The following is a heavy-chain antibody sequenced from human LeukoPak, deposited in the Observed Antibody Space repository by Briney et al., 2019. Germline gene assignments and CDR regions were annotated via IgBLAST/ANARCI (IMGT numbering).Heavy chain of an antibody. CDR2: IRSKAYGGTT. V-gene: IGHV3-49*04. D-gene: IGHD3-22*01. CDR1: GFTFSSYG. CDR3: TRRDYYDSSGYHY. Sequence: PGGSLRLSCVASGFTFSSYGMNWVRQAPGKGLEWVGFIRSKAYGGTTEYAASVKGRFTISRDDSKSIAYLQMNSLKTEDTAVYYCTRRDYYDSSGYHYWGQGTLVTVSS. J-gene: IGHJ4*02.